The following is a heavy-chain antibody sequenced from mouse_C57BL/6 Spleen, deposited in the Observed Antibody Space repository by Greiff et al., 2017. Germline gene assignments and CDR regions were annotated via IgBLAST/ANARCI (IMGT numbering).Heavy chain of an antibody. J-gene: IGHJ2*02. D-gene: IGHD1-3*01. V-gene: IGHV1-26*01. CDR2: INPNNGGT. CDR3: ASYKGSGYALDY. CDR1: GYTFTDYY. Sequence: EVQLQQSGPELVKPGASVKISCKASGYTFTDYYMNWVKQSPGKSLEWIGDINPNNGGTSYNQKFKGKATLTEDKSSSTAYMELRSLTSEDSAVYSSASYKGSGYALDYWGQGTSLTVSS.